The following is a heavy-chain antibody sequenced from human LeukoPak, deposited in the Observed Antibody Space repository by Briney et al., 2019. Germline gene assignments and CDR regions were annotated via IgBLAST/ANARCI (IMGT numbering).Heavy chain of an antibody. J-gene: IGHJ6*03. CDR1: GGSISSSSYY. V-gene: IGHV4-39*07. D-gene: IGHD5-12*01. Sequence: SETLSLTCTVSGGSISSSSYYWGWIRQPPGKGLEWIGSIYYSGYTYYNPSLESRVTISVDTSKNQFSLKLSSVTAADTAVYYCAREVSGYDYIAAEYYYYYDYMDVWGKGTTVTVSS. CDR2: IYYSGYT. CDR3: AREVSGYDYIAAEYYYYYDYMDV.